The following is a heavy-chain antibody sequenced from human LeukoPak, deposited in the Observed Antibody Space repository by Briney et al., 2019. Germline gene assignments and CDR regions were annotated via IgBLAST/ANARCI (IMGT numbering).Heavy chain of an antibody. D-gene: IGHD1-26*01. Sequence: GASVKVSCKASGCTFTSYGFSWVRQAPGQGLEWMGWISAYNGNTNYAQKLQGRVTMTTDTSTSTAYMELRSLRSDDTAVYYCARGPYSGSYFWYFDLWGRGTLVTVSS. J-gene: IGHJ2*01. CDR1: GCTFTSYG. V-gene: IGHV1-18*01. CDR3: ARGPYSGSYFWYFDL. CDR2: ISAYNGNT.